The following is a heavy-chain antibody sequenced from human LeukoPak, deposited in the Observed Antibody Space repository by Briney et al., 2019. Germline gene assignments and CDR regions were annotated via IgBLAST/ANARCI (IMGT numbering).Heavy chain of an antibody. CDR1: GYTFSTFF. Sequence: ASAKVSCKTSGYTFSTFFIHWVRQAPGQGFEWMGLVNPSGGSTSYTQKFRGRFTMTRDTSTSTAYMELSSLTSDDTAIYYCAKDSPVATWWGQGTLVTVSS. J-gene: IGHJ4*02. V-gene: IGHV1-46*01. D-gene: IGHD1-26*01. CDR3: AKDSPVATW. CDR2: VNPSGGST.